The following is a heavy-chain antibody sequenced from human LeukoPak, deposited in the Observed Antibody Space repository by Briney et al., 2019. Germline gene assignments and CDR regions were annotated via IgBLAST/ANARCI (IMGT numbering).Heavy chain of an antibody. D-gene: IGHD1-26*01. J-gene: IGHJ3*02. CDR3: AKLGAAYAFDI. CDR2: INHSGST. Sequence: SETLSLTCAVYGGSFSGYYWIWIRQPPGKGLEWIGEINHSGSTNYNPSLKSRVTISVDTSKNQFSLKLSSVTAADTAVYYCAKLGAAYAFDIWGQGTMVTVSS. CDR1: GGSFSGYY. V-gene: IGHV4-34*01.